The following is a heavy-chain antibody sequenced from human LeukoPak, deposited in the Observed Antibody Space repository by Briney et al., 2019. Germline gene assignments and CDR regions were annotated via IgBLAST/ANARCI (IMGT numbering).Heavy chain of an antibody. CDR3: ARDGYSGYDYPDY. D-gene: IGHD5-12*01. CDR1: GFTFSSYW. CDR2: IKQDGSEK. V-gene: IGHV3-7*03. J-gene: IGHJ4*02. Sequence: GSLRLSCAASGFTFSSYWMSWVRQAPGKGLEWVANIKQDGSEKYYVDSVKGRFTISRDNAKNSLYLQMNSLRAEDTAVYYCARDGYSGYDYPDYWGQGTLVTVSS.